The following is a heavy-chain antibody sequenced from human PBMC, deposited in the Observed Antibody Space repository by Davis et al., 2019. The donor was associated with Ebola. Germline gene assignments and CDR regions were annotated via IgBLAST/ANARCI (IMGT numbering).Heavy chain of an antibody. Sequence: AASVKVSCKASGYTFTRYGISWVRQAPGQGLEWMGWLSAYNGNTNYAQNLQGRVTMTTDTSTSTAYMEVRSLGYDDTAVYYCARAVTMVLPSGWFDPWGQGTLVTVSS. V-gene: IGHV1-18*01. CDR1: GYTFTRYG. CDR2: LSAYNGNT. D-gene: IGHD3-10*01. CDR3: ARAVTMVLPSGWFDP. J-gene: IGHJ5*02.